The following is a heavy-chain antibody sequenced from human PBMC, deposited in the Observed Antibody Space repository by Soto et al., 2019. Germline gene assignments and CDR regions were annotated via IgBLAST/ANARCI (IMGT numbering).Heavy chain of an antibody. V-gene: IGHV3-23*01. J-gene: IGHJ3*02. D-gene: IGHD3-16*02. Sequence: EVQLLESGGGLVQPGGSLRLSCAASGFTFSSYAMSWVRQAPGKGLEWVSAISGSGGSTYYADSVKGRFTISRDNSKNTLYLQMNSLRAEDTVVYYCAKGLYDYIWGSYRSDAFDIWGQGTMVTVSS. CDR1: GFTFSSYA. CDR2: ISGSGGST. CDR3: AKGLYDYIWGSYRSDAFDI.